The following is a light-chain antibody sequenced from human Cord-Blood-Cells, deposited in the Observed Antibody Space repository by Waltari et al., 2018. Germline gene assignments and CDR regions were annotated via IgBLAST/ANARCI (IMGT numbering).Light chain of an antibody. CDR2: DVS. CDR1: SRDVGGYNN. J-gene: IGLJ2*01. CDR3: SSYTSSSTVV. V-gene: IGLV2-14*01. Sequence: QSALTQPASVSGSPGQSIPISCTGTSRDVGGYNNVSWYQQHPGKAPKLMIYDVSNRPSGVSNRFSGSKSGNTASLTISGLQAEDEADYYCSSYTSSSTVVFGGGTKLTVL.